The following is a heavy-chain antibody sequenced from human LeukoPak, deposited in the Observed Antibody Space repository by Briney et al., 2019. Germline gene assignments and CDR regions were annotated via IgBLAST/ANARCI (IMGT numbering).Heavy chain of an antibody. CDR1: GGSFSGYY. V-gene: IGHV4-34*01. CDR2: INHRGST. CDR3: ATGVHGIAAAGDYYFDY. D-gene: IGHD6-13*01. J-gene: IGHJ4*02. Sequence: SETLSLTCAVYGGSFSGYYWSWIRQPPGKGLEWIGEINHRGSTNYNPSLKSRVTISVDTSKNQFSLKLSSVTAADTAVYYCATGVHGIAAAGDYYFDYWGQGTLVTVSS.